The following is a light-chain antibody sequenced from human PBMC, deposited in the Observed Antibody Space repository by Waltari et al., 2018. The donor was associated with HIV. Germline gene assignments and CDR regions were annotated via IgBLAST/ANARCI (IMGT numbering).Light chain of an antibody. V-gene: IGLV1-40*01. CDR3: QSYDSSLSGGDVV. CDR1: SSNIGAGYD. J-gene: IGLJ2*01. CDR2: GNS. Sequence: QSVLTQPPSVSGAPGQRVTISCTGSSSNIGAGYDVHWYQHLPGTAPKLLIYGNSNRPSGVPDRFSLSKSGTSASLAITGLQAEDEADYYCQSYDSSLSGGDVVFGGGTKLTVL.